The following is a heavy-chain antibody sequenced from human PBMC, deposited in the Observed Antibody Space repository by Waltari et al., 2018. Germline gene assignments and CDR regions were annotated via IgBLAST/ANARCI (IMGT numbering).Heavy chain of an antibody. Sequence: VESGGGLVQPGRSLRLSCAASGFTFDDFAMHWVRQAPGKGLEWVSGINWNSGSIGYGDSVKGRFTISRDNARNSLYLQMNRLTTEDTAVYYCAKKNDEVFDRNGLVYDAFDMWGQGTMVTVSS. J-gene: IGHJ3*02. CDR1: GFTFDDFA. V-gene: IGHV3-9*01. CDR2: INWNSGSI. CDR3: AKKNDEVFDRNGLVYDAFDM. D-gene: IGHD3-22*01.